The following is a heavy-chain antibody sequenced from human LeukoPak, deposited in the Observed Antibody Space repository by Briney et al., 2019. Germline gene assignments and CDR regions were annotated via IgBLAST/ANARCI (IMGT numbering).Heavy chain of an antibody. CDR3: ARDSGLTTETTYWDY. Sequence: GGSLRLSCAASGFTFSIYWMSWVRQAPGKGLEWVANIKEDGSDKNYVDSVKGRFTISRDNAKNSLYLQMNSLRAKDTAVYYCARDSGLTTETTYWDYWGQGTLVAVSS. J-gene: IGHJ4*02. CDR2: IKEDGSDK. V-gene: IGHV3-7*05. CDR1: GFTFSIYW. D-gene: IGHD4-17*01.